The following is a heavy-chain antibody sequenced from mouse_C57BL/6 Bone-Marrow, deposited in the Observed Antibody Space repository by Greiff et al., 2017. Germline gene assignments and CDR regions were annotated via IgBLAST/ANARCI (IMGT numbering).Heavy chain of an antibody. Sequence: QVQLQQPGAELVKPGASVKMSCKASGYTFTSYWITWVKQRPGQGLEWIGDIYPGSGSTNYNEKFTSKATLTVDTSSSTAYMQLISLTSEDSAVYYCARTYDFTTSDWFAYWGQGTLVTVSA. CDR1: GYTFTSYW. V-gene: IGHV1-55*01. CDR3: ARTYDFTTSDWFAY. D-gene: IGHD2-4*01. J-gene: IGHJ3*01. CDR2: IYPGSGST.